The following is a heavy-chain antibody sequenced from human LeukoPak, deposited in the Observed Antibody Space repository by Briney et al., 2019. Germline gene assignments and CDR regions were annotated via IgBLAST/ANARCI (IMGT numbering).Heavy chain of an antibody. V-gene: IGHV3-23*01. Sequence: GGSLRLSCAASGFTFSSYAMSWVRQAPGKGLEWVSAISGSGGSTYYADSVKGRFTISRDNPKNTLYLQMNSLRAEDTAVYYCAKVVTSYYYGSGSYHWFDPWGQGTLVTVSS. CDR2: ISGSGGST. CDR1: GFTFSSYA. D-gene: IGHD3-10*01. J-gene: IGHJ5*02. CDR3: AKVVTSYYYGSGSYHWFDP.